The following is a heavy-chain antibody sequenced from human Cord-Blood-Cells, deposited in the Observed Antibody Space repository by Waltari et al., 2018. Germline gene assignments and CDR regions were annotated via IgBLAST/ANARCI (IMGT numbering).Heavy chain of an antibody. CDR2: INPTSGGT. J-gene: IGHJ4*02. V-gene: IGHV1-2*06. CDR1: GYTVTGYY. CDR3: ARVRRSSSSFDY. Sequence: QVQLVQSGAEVKKPGASVKVSCQASGYTVTGYYLHCVRQAPGQGLEWMGRINPTSGGTNHAQKFQGRVTMTRDPYISPAYMELSRLRSDDSAVYYCARVRRSSSSFDYWGQGTLVTVSS. D-gene: IGHD6-6*01.